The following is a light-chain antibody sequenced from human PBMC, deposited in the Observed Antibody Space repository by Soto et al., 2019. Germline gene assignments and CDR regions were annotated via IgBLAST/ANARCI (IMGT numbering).Light chain of an antibody. Sequence: DIPMTQSPSSLSASVGDRVTITCRASQGISNYLAWYQQRPGKVPKLLIYGASTLQSGVPSRVSGSGSVTDFTLTISSLQPEDVATYYCQKYDSSPVTFCQGTKVESK. V-gene: IGKV1-27*01. CDR2: GAS. J-gene: IGKJ1*01. CDR3: QKYDSSPVT. CDR1: QGISNY.